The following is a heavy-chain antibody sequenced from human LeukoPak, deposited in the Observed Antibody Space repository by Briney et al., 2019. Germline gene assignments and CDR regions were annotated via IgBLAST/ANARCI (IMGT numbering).Heavy chain of an antibody. D-gene: IGHD3-3*01. Sequence: SETLSLTCTVSGGSISSYYWSWIRQPPGKGLEWIGYIYTSGSTNYNPSLKSRVTISVDTSKNQFSLKLSSVTAADTAVYYCARAKGVDYDFWSGYFDYWGQGTLVTVSS. J-gene: IGHJ4*02. CDR2: IYTSGST. CDR3: ARAKGVDYDFWSGYFDY. CDR1: GGSISSYY. V-gene: IGHV4-4*09.